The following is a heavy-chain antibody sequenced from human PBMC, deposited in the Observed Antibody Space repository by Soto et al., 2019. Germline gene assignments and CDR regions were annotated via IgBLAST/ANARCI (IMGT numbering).Heavy chain of an antibody. D-gene: IGHD2-2*01. J-gene: IGHJ4*02. CDR1: GWSFSGYY. CDR2: INHSGST. CDR3: ARNLGYCSSTSCPGPFDY. Sequence: SETLSLTCAVYGWSFSGYYSSWIRQPPGKGLEWIGEINHSGSTNYNPSLMSRVTISVDTSKNQFSLKLSSVTAADTAVYYCARNLGYCSSTSCPGPFDYWGQGTLVTVSS. V-gene: IGHV4-34*09.